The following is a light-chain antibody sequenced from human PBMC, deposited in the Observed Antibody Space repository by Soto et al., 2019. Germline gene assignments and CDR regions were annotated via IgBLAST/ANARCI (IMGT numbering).Light chain of an antibody. CDR2: SNN. J-gene: IGLJ2*01. CDR3: ASWDDSLNGVV. CDR1: SSNIGVNT. Sequence: QAVVTQPPSASGTPGQGVTISCSGSSSNIGVNTVNWYQQLPGTAPKLLIYSNNLRPSGVPDRFSGSKSGTSASLAISGLQSEDEADYHCASWDDSLNGVVFGGGTQLTVL. V-gene: IGLV1-44*01.